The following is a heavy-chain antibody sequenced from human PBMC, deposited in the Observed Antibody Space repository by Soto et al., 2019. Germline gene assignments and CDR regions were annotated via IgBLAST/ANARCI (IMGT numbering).Heavy chain of an antibody. Sequence: QVQLVQSGAEVKKPGASVKVSCKASGYTFTSYGISWVRQAPGQGLEWMGWISAYNGNTNYAQKLEGRVTMTTDTSTRTAYMELRSLRSDDTAVYYCARGEGYYGSGSPPSAFDIWGQGTMVTVSS. CDR3: ARGEGYYGSGSPPSAFDI. J-gene: IGHJ3*02. V-gene: IGHV1-18*01. D-gene: IGHD3-10*01. CDR1: GYTFTSYG. CDR2: ISAYNGNT.